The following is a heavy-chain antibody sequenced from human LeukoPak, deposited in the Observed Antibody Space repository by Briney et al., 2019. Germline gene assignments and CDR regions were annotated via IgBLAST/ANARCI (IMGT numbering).Heavy chain of an antibody. CDR2: FYSGGHSYHTDGTT. D-gene: IGHD2-2*02. CDR1: GFSGSANY. Sequence: GGSLRLSCAASGFSGSANYMSWVRQAPGKGLEWASVFYSGGHSYHTDGTTYYADSVKGVFTISRAKFENTVYRQMNSLRPDDTAVYYCARDSDIVVVPAAIGRHCSGGSCYRGPLPGNSKGDAFDIWGQGTMVTVSS. CDR3: ARDSDIVVVPAAIGRHCSGGSCYRGPLPGNSKGDAFDI. J-gene: IGHJ3*02. V-gene: IGHV3-53*05.